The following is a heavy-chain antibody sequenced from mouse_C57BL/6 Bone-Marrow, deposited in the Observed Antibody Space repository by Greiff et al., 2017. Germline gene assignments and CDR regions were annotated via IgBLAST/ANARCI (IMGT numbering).Heavy chain of an antibody. CDR1: GYTFTDYY. Sequence: EVQLQQSGPELVKPGASVKISCKASGYTFTDYYMNWVKQSHGKSLEWIGDINPNNGGTSYNQKFKGKATLTVDKSSSTAYMELRSLTSEDSAVYYCARRGTTAHMDYWGQGTSVTVSS. CDR2: INPNNGGT. V-gene: IGHV1-26*01. CDR3: ARRGTTAHMDY. J-gene: IGHJ4*01. D-gene: IGHD1-2*01.